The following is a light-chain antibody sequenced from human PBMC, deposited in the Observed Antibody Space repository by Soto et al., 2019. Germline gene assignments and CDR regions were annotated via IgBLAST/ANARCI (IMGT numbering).Light chain of an antibody. Sequence: EIVLTQSPDSLAVSLGERATINCKSSQSILYRSDNKTYLAWYQQKRGQPPNLLINWASARESGVPDRFSGSGPGTDFSLTISSLHAEDVAVYYGQQYYVVPYTFGQGTKLEI. CDR1: QSILYRSDNKTY. CDR2: WAS. V-gene: IGKV4-1*01. J-gene: IGKJ2*01. CDR3: QQYYVVPYT.